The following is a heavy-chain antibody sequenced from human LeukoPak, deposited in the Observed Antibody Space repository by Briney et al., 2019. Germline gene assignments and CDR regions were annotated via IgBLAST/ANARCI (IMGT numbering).Heavy chain of an antibody. CDR2: IERDGSEK. CDR3: ARDWRYCSSSSCLAMDV. Sequence: GSLRLSCAASGFNFRSYWMSWVRQAPGKGLEWVAHIERDGSEKYYVDSVKGRFIISRDNAKNSLYLEMNSLRAEDTAVYYCARDWRYCSSSSCLAMDVWGQGTTVTVSS. D-gene: IGHD2-2*01. J-gene: IGHJ6*02. CDR1: GFNFRSYW. V-gene: IGHV3-7*01.